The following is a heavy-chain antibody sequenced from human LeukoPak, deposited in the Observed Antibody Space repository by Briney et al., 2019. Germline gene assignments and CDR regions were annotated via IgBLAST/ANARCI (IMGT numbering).Heavy chain of an antibody. J-gene: IGHJ4*02. CDR1: GFTFSSYA. D-gene: IGHD3-10*01. Sequence: GGPLRLSCAASGFTFSSYAMHWVRQAPGKGLEWVAVISYDGSNKYYADSVKGRFTISRDNSKNTLYLQMNSLRAEDTAVYYCARSGYPTLWFGELDYWGQGTLVTVSS. CDR2: ISYDGSNK. CDR3: ARSGYPTLWFGELDY. V-gene: IGHV3-30-3*01.